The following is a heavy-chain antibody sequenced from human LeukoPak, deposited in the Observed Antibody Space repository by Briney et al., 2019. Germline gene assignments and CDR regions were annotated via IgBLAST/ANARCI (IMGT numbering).Heavy chain of an antibody. Sequence: GGSLRLSCGASGCSFSDYGMHWVRQAPGKGLEWVANIKQDGSEKYYVDSVKGRFTISRDNARNSLYLQMNSLRVEDTAVYYCARSRGGYWGQGTLVTVSS. V-gene: IGHV3-7*01. D-gene: IGHD3-10*01. J-gene: IGHJ4*02. CDR3: ARSRGGY. CDR1: GCSFSDYG. CDR2: IKQDGSEK.